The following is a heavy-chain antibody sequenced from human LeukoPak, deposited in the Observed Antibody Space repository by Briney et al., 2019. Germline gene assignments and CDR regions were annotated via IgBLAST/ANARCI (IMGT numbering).Heavy chain of an antibody. Sequence: GESLKISCKGSGYSFSSYWINWVRQMPGKGLEWMGRIDPSDSYTNYNPSFQGHVTISADKSISTAYLQWSSLMASDTAMYYCARHTISNYWGQGTQVTVSS. J-gene: IGHJ4*02. V-gene: IGHV5-10-1*01. CDR3: ARHTISNY. D-gene: IGHD3-10*01. CDR1: GYSFSSYW. CDR2: IDPSDSYT.